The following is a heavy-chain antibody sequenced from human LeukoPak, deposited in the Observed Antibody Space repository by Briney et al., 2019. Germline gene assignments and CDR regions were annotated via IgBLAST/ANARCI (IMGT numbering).Heavy chain of an antibody. D-gene: IGHD3-22*01. CDR2: IKKDGSES. J-gene: IGHJ4*02. CDR1: GFTFSNYW. Sequence: GGSLRLSCVASGFTFSNYWITWVRQAPGKGLECVADIKKDGSESNYVDSVKGRFTISRDNAKNSLSLQMNSLSAEDTAVYYCARVYYFEKSGYRHFDSWGQGTLVTVSS. V-gene: IGHV3-7*01. CDR3: ARVYYFEKSGYRHFDS.